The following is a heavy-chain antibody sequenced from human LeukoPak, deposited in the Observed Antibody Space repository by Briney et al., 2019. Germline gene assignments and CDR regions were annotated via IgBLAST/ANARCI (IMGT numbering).Heavy chain of an antibody. CDR3: ARGSLAFYGSGSPTLNDAFDI. V-gene: IGHV4-39*07. CDR2: IYYSGST. CDR1: GGSISSSSYY. D-gene: IGHD3-10*01. J-gene: IGHJ3*02. Sequence: SETLSLTCTVSGGSISSSSYYWGWIRQPPGKGLEWIGSIYYSGSTYYNPSLKSRVTISVDTSKNQFSLKLSSVTAADTAVYYCARGSLAFYGSGSPTLNDAFDIWGQGTMVTVSS.